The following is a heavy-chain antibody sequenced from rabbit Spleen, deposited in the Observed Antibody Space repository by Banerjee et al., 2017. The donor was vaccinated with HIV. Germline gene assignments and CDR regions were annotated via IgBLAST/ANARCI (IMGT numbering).Heavy chain of an antibody. CDR2: INTSHGDT. J-gene: IGHJ4*01. CDR1: GFSFSDRDV. CDR3: VRGASSSGYVGVAHVTDYFDL. D-gene: IGHD1-1*01. Sequence: QEQLVETGGGLVKPEGSLTLTCKASGFSFSDRDVMCWVRQAPGKGLEWIACINTSHGDTVYANWAKGRFTISKTSSTTMTLQMTSLTAADTATYFCVRGASSSGYVGVAHVTDYFDLWGQGTLVTVS. V-gene: IGHV1S45*01.